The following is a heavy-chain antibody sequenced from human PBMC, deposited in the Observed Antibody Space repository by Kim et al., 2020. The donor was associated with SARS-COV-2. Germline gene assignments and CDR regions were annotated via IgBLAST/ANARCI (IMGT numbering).Heavy chain of an antibody. J-gene: IGHJ4*02. Sequence: GGSLRLSCAASGFTFSSYGMHWVRQAPGKGLEWVAVIWYDGSNKYYADSVKGRFTISRDNSKNTLYLQMNSLRAEDTAVYYCARDRVGYYDSSGYYLIYWGQGTLVTVSS. CDR1: GFTFSSYG. D-gene: IGHD3-22*01. CDR3: ARDRVGYYDSSGYYLIY. V-gene: IGHV3-33*01. CDR2: IWYDGSNK.